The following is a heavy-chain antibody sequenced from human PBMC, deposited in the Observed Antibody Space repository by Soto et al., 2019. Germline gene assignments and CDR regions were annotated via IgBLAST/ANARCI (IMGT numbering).Heavy chain of an antibody. Sequence: EVQLVESGGGLVKPGGSLRLSCAASGFTFSSYSMNWVRQAPGKGLEWVSSISSSSSYIYYADSVKGRFTISRDNAKNSLYLQMNSLRAEDTAVYYCARVVSGYDFWSGLRVSHYYYYYYMDVWGKGTTVTVSS. J-gene: IGHJ6*03. CDR2: ISSSSSYI. V-gene: IGHV3-21*01. CDR1: GFTFSSYS. D-gene: IGHD3-3*01. CDR3: ARVVSGYDFWSGLRVSHYYYYYYMDV.